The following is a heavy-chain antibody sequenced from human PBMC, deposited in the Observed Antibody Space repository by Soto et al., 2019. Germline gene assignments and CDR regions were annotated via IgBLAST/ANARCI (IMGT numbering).Heavy chain of an antibody. CDR3: AKDQLRGVRGVITYYYGMDV. V-gene: IGHV3-30*18. CDR1: GFTFSSYG. Sequence: QVQLVESGGGVVQPGRSLRLSCAAAGFTFSSYGMHWVRQAPGKGLEWVAVISYDGSNKYYADSVKGRFTISRDNSKNTLYLQMNSVRAEDTAVYYCAKDQLRGVRGVITYYYGMDVWGHGTTVTVSS. CDR2: ISYDGSNK. D-gene: IGHD3-10*01. J-gene: IGHJ6*02.